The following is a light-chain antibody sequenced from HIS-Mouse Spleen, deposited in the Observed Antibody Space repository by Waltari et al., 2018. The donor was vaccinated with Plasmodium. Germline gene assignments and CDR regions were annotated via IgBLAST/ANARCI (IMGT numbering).Light chain of an antibody. CDR1: SSDVGGYNY. CDR2: DVS. CDR3: CSYAGSYTYV. J-gene: IGLJ1*01. V-gene: IGLV2-11*01. Sequence: QSALTLPRSVSGSPGQSATISCTGTSSDVGGYNYVSWYQQHPGKPPKLMIYDVSKRPSGVPDRFLGSKSGNTASLTISGLQAEDEADYYCCSYAGSYTYVFGTGTKVTVL.